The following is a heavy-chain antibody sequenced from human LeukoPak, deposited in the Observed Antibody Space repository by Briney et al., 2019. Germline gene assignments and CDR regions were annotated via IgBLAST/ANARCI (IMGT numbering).Heavy chain of an antibody. CDR1: GYTFTSYY. Sequence: ASVKVSCKASGYTFTSYYMHWVRQAPGQGLEWMGIINPSGGSTSYAQKFQGRVTMTRDMSASTAYVELSSLRSEDMAVYYCARSAGDSFDYWGQGTLVTVSS. CDR3: ARSAGDSFDY. V-gene: IGHV1-46*01. D-gene: IGHD2-21*02. J-gene: IGHJ4*02. CDR2: INPSGGST.